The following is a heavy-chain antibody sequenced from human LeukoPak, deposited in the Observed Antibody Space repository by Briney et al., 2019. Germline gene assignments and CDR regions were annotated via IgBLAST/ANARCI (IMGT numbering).Heavy chain of an antibody. CDR1: GFTFSDYY. CDR3: ASDSSGWYLHAFDI. CDR2: IDMSGTTI. D-gene: IGHD6-19*01. V-gene: IGHV3-11*04. J-gene: IGHJ3*02. Sequence: NPGGCLRLSCAASGFTFSDYYMGWVRQAPGKGLEWVSYIDMSGTTIYYADSVKGRFTISRDNAKNSLYLQMNSLRAEDTAVYYCASDSSGWYLHAFDIWGQGTMVTVSS.